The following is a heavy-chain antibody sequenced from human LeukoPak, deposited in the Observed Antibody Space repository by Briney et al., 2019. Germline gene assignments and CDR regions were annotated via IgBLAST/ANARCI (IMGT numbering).Heavy chain of an antibody. D-gene: IGHD6-25*01. CDR1: GFTFKNYA. Sequence: GASLTLSCTASGFTFKNYAINWVRQAPGQGLEWVCGISVDYSVTNYADSVQGSFTITTDNSRRTAFLQMSSLRSDDTALYHCVKVRMDSGGYGPFEFWGQGTLVSVSS. V-gene: IGHV3-23*01. CDR2: ISVDYSVT. CDR3: VKVRMDSGGYGPFEF. J-gene: IGHJ4*02.